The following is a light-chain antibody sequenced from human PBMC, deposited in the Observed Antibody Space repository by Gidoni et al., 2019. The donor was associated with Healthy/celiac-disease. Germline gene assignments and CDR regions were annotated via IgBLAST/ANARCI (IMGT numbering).Light chain of an antibody. CDR2: DAS. CDR3: QQYDNLPST. CDR1: QDISNY. V-gene: IGKV1-33*01. Sequence: DLQMTQSPSSLSASVGDRVTITCQASQDISNYLNWYQQKPGKAPKLLIYDASNLETGVPSRFSGSGSGTDFTFTISSLQPEDIATYYCQQYDNLPSTFXXXTKLEIK. J-gene: IGKJ2*01.